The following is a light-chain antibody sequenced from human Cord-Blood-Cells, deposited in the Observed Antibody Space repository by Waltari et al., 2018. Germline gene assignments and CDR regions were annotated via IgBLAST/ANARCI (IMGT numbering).Light chain of an antibody. Sequence: QSALTQPASVSGSPGQSITISCTGTSSDVGSYNLVSLYQQPPGKAPKLMIYAGSKRPSGVSNRFSGSKSGNTASLTISGLQAEDEADYYCCSYAGSSTYWVFGGGTKLTVL. CDR3: CSYAGSSTYWV. J-gene: IGLJ3*02. CDR2: AGS. V-gene: IGLV2-23*01. CDR1: SSDVGSYNL.